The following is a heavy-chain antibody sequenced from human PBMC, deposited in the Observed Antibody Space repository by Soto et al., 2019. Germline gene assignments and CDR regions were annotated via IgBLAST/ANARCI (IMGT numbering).Heavy chain of an antibody. CDR2: IKQDGSEK. J-gene: IGHJ4*02. CDR1: GFTFSSYW. D-gene: IGHD2-2*01. CDR3: ARDRIRMPHRSTSWGLFDY. Sequence: GGSLRLSCAASGFTFSSYWMSWVRQAPGKGLEWVANIKQDGSEKYYVDSVKGRFTISRDNAKNSLYLQMNSLRAEDTAVYYCARDRIRMPHRSTSWGLFDYWGQGTLVTVSS. V-gene: IGHV3-7*01.